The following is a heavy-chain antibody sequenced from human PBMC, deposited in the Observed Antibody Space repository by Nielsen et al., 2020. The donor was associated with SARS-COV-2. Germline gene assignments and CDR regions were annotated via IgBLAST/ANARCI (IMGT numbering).Heavy chain of an antibody. D-gene: IGHD3-22*01. J-gene: IGHJ4*02. V-gene: IGHV3-33*01. CDR3: ASRNYYDSSGYALGY. CDR2: IWYDGSNK. Sequence: GESLKISCAASGFTFSSYGMHWVRQAPGKGLEWVAVIWYDGSNKYYADSMKGRFTISRDNSKNTLYLQMNSLRAEDTAVYYCASRNYYDSSGYALGYWGQGTLVTVSS. CDR1: GFTFSSYG.